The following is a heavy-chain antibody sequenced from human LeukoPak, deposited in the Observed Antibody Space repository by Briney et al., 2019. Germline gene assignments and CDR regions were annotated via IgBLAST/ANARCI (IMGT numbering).Heavy chain of an antibody. CDR2: ISVRSNYR. CDR1: GYTFSDFS. D-gene: IGHD3-22*01. Sequence: RGSLRLSCAASGYTFSDFSVNWVRQAPGKGLEWVSSISVRSNYRYCADSVRGRFTISRDDARDSLFLQMNSLRAEDTAVYFCVRLRRNNDRSGYYYYYDYWGQGTLVTVSS. J-gene: IGHJ4*02. V-gene: IGHV3-21*01. CDR3: VRLRRNNDRSGYYYYYDY.